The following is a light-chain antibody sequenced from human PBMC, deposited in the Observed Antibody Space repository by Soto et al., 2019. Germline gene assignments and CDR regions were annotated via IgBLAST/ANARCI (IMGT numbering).Light chain of an antibody. CDR3: QQYGSSPMYS. CDR2: GAS. V-gene: IGKV3-20*01. CDR1: QSVSSSY. Sequence: EIVLTQSPGTLSLSPGERATLSCRASQSVSSSYLAWYQQKPGQAPRLLIYGASGRATGITDRCSGSGSGTDFTLTISRVEPEDFAVYYCQQYGSSPMYSCGQGTNLEIK. J-gene: IGKJ2*03.